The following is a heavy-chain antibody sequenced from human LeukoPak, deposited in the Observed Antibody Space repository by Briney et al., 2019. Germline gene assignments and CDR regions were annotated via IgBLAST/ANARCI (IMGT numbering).Heavy chain of an antibody. D-gene: IGHD3-9*01. J-gene: IGHJ6*03. CDR2: VTPFNGNT. V-gene: IGHV1-18*01. Sequence: ASVRVSCKASGYTFTSHAFCWVRQTPGQGLEWMGWVTPFNGNTSYAQKFQGRVTMTTETSTSTAYMELKSLRSDDTAVYYCARAPHSPYFDWLSHYYMDVWGTGTTVIISS. CDR1: GYTFTSHA. CDR3: ARAPHSPYFDWLSHYYMDV.